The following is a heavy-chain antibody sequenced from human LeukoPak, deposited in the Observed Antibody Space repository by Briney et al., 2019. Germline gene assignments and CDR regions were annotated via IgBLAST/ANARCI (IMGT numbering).Heavy chain of an antibody. D-gene: IGHD5-12*01. V-gene: IGHV1-46*01. J-gene: IGHJ4*02. CDR3: ARDGPRGSFDY. Sequence: ASVKVSCKASGYTFTSYYMHWVRQAPGQGLEWMGIINPSGGSTNYAQKFQGRVTMTRDTSTSTVYMELSSLRSEDTAAYYCARDGPRGSFDYWGQGTLVTVSS. CDR1: GYTFTSYY. CDR2: INPSGGST.